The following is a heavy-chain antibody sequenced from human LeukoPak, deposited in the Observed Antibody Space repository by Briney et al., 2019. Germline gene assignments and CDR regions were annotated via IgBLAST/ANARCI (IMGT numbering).Heavy chain of an antibody. D-gene: IGHD4-17*01. V-gene: IGHV1-69*05. CDR2: IIPTFGTA. Sequence: GPSVKLSCKASGGTFSSYAISWVRQAPGQGHEWMGGIIPTFGTATYAQKFQGRVTITTDESTSTAYMELSSLRSEDTAVYYCARVTTVPGDYYYYYMDVWGKGTTVTVSS. J-gene: IGHJ6*03. CDR3: ARVTTVPGDYYYYYMDV. CDR1: GGTFSSYA.